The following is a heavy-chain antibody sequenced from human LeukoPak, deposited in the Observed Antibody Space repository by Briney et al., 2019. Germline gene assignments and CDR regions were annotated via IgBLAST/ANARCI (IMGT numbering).Heavy chain of an antibody. J-gene: IGHJ4*02. CDR3: ARQVGGSRFPD. CDR1: GGSMRNDY. V-gene: IGHV4-59*08. CDR2: VYHTGST. D-gene: IGHD1-26*01. Sequence: SETLSLTCTVSGGSMRNDYWTWIRQTPGKGLEWIGYVYHTGSTSYNPSIKSRVTISLDTSKNQFSLRLSSVAAADTAVYYCARQVGGSRFPDWGQGTLVTVSS.